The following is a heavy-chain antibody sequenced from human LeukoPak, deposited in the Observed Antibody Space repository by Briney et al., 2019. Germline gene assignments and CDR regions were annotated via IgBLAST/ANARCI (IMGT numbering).Heavy chain of an antibody. V-gene: IGHV3-30*04. CDR1: GFTFSSYA. Sequence: QSGGSLRLSCAASGFTFSSYAMHWVRQAPGKGLEWVAVISYDGSNKYYADSVKGRFTISRDNSKNTLYLQMNSLRAEDTAVYYCARDKQLWSLGDYYYGMDVWGKGTTVTVSP. J-gene: IGHJ6*04. CDR3: ARDKQLWSLGDYYYGMDV. CDR2: ISYDGSNK. D-gene: IGHD5-18*01.